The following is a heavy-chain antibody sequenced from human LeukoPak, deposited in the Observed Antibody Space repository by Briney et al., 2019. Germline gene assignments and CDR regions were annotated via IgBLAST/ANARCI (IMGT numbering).Heavy chain of an antibody. D-gene: IGHD3-22*01. V-gene: IGHV4-39*07. Sequence: SETLSLTCTVSGDSISSTNYYWGWIRQPPGKGLEWIGSIYYSGSTYYNPSLESRVTISVDTSKNQFSLKLSSVTAADTAVYYCARGRYYYDSSGYYLFDYWGQGTLVTVSS. CDR2: IYYSGST. J-gene: IGHJ4*02. CDR1: GDSISSTNYY. CDR3: ARGRYYYDSSGYYLFDY.